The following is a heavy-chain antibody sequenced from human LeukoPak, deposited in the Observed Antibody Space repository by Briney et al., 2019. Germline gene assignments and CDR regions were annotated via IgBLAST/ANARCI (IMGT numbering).Heavy chain of an antibody. Sequence: PSETLSLTCTVSGGSISSYYWSWIRQPPGKGLEWIGEISLSGLTNYNPSLKSRVTMSLDKSKNHLSLNLTSVTAADTAVYYCSRESGAFSPFGYWGQGTLVTVSS. D-gene: IGHD1-26*01. CDR3: SRESGAFSPFGY. CDR1: GGSISSYY. V-gene: IGHV4-59*12. J-gene: IGHJ4*02. CDR2: ISLSGLT.